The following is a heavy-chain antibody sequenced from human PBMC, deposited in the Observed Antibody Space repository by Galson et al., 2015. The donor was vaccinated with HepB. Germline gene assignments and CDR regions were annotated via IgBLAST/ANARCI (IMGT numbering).Heavy chain of an antibody. CDR3: ARDGGWYGFDY. CDR2: ISTYNGHT. CDR1: DYTFTAYG. Sequence: SVKVSCKASDYTFTAYGISWVRQAPGQGLEWMGWISTYNGHTDYAQNLQGRVTMTSDTSTSTAYMELRSLRSDDTALYYCARDGGWYGFDYWGQGTLVTVSS. V-gene: IGHV1-18*04. D-gene: IGHD6-19*01. J-gene: IGHJ4*02.